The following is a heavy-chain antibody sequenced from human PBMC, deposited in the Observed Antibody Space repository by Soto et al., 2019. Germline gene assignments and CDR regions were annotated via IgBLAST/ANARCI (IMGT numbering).Heavy chain of an antibody. J-gene: IGHJ4*02. CDR1: GFTFNNYA. Sequence: GGSLRLSCAASGFTFNNYAMNWVRQAPGKGLEWVSTISTSGDNTYYADSVKGRFTISRDNSKNTLYLQMNSLGAEDTAVYYCAKDRGSSPTSCYDYWGQGTLVTVSS. D-gene: IGHD2-2*01. CDR2: ISTSGDNT. CDR3: AKDRGSSPTSCYDY. V-gene: IGHV3-23*01.